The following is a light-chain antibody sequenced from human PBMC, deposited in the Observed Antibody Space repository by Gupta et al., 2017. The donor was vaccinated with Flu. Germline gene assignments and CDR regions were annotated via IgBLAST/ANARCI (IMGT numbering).Light chain of an antibody. V-gene: IGLV3-25*02. CDR1: ALPKQY. CDR3: PSADSSCTYVV. Sequence: SYELTQPPSVSVSPGQTARITCSGDALPKQYAYWYQQKPGQAPVLVIYKDSERPSGIPERFSGSSSGTTVTLTISGVQAEDEADYYCPSADSSCTYVVFGGGTKLTVL. J-gene: IGLJ2*01. CDR2: KDS.